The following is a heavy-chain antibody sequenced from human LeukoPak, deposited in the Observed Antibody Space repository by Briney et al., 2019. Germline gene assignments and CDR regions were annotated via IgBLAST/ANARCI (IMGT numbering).Heavy chain of an antibody. V-gene: IGHV4-59*01. CDR2: IYYSGST. D-gene: IGHD3-22*01. Sequence: SETLSLTCTVSGVPISSYYWSWIRQPPGKGLEGIGYIYYSGSTNYNPSLKRRVTISVDTSKNQFSLKLSSVPAADTAVYYCARAVIVSPAFFDPWGQGTLVTVSS. CDR1: GVPISSYY. CDR3: ARAVIVSPAFFDP. J-gene: IGHJ5*02.